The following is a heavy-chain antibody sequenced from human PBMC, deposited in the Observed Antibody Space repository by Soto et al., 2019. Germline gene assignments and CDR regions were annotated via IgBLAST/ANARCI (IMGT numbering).Heavy chain of an antibody. CDR1: GGTFSSYA. J-gene: IGHJ6*02. CDR3: ASYYYDSSGYYRQGYYYYVMDV. Sequence: VASVKVSCKASGGTFSSYAISWVRQAPGQGLEWMGGIIPIFGTANYAQKFQGRVTITADKSTSTAYMELSSLRSEDTAVYYCASYYYDSSGYYRQGYYYYVMDVWGQGTRVTVSS. D-gene: IGHD3-22*01. CDR2: IIPIFGTA. V-gene: IGHV1-69*06.